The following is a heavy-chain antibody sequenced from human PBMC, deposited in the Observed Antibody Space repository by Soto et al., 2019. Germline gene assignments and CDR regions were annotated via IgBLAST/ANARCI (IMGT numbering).Heavy chain of an antibody. V-gene: IGHV3-48*02. CDR1: GLTFSSYS. CDR3: AREDGYSYGRSYYYYGMDV. Sequence: GGSLRLSCAASGLTFSSYSMNWVRQAPGKGLEWVSYISSSSSTIYYADSVKGRFTISRDNAKNSLYLQMNSLRDEDTAVYYCAREDGYSYGRSYYYYGMDVWGQGTTVTVSS. D-gene: IGHD5-18*01. J-gene: IGHJ6*02. CDR2: ISSSSSTI.